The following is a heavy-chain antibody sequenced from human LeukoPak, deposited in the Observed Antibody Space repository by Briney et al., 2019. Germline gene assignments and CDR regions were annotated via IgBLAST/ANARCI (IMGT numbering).Heavy chain of an antibody. J-gene: IGHJ4*02. CDR3: ARGTHGGGSYYFDY. D-gene: IGHD2-15*01. V-gene: IGHV1-8*01. CDR1: GYTFTSYD. CDR2: MNPNSGNT. Sequence: ASVKVSCKASGYTFTSYDINWVRQATGQGLEWMGWMNPNSGNTGYAQKFQGRVTMTRNTSISTAYMELSSPRSEDTAVYYCARGTHGGGSYYFDYWGQGTLVTVSS.